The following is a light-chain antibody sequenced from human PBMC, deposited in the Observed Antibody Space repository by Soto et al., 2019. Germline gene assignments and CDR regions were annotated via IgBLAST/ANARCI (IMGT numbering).Light chain of an antibody. CDR3: QAWDSSTGLV. J-gene: IGLJ1*01. V-gene: IGLV2-14*01. CDR2: DVS. CDR1: SSDVGGYNY. Sequence: QSVLTQPASVSGSPGQSITISCTGTSSDVGGYNYVSWYQQHPGKAPKLMIYDVSNRPSGVSNRFSGSKSGNTASLTISGLQAEDEADYYCQAWDSSTGLVFGTGTKVTVL.